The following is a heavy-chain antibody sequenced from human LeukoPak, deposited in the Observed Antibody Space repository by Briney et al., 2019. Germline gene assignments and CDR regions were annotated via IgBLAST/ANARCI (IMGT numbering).Heavy chain of an antibody. Sequence: SETLSLTCTVSGRSISRSSYYWGWIRQPPGKGLEWIGSIYYSGSTYYNPSLKSRVTISVDTSKNQFSLKLSSVTAADTAVYYCARAGVVPAAINRAFDIWGQGSVVTVSS. CDR3: ARAGVVPAAINRAFDI. CDR2: IYYSGST. J-gene: IGHJ3*02. CDR1: GRSISRSSYY. V-gene: IGHV4-39*01. D-gene: IGHD2-2*02.